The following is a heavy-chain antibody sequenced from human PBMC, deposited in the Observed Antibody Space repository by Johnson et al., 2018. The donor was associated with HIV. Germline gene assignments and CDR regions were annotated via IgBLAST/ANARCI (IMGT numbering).Heavy chain of an antibody. CDR3: ARISVFYGANFNPFEM. CDR2: INWNGGTT. V-gene: IGHV3-20*04. D-gene: IGHD4-23*01. Sequence: VQLVESGGGVVRPGGSLRLSCAASGFTFDNYGMTWVRQVPGKGLEWVSGINWNGGTTGYADSLKGRFTISRDNAKNSLYLQMNSLRAEDTAVYYCARISVFYGANFNPFEMWGQGTMVTVS. J-gene: IGHJ3*02. CDR1: GFTFDNYG.